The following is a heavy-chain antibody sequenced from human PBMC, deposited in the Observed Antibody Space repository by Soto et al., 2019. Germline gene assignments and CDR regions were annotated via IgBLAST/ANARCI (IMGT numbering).Heavy chain of an antibody. D-gene: IGHD6-6*01. CDR2: LWYDGTNK. J-gene: IGHJ6*02. V-gene: IGHV3-33*01. CDR1: GVTFTSYG. CDR3: ARDQYGSHYGMDV. Sequence: PGGSLRLSCAASGVTFTSYGMHWVRQTPGKGLEWVAALWYDGTNKYYADSVKGRFTISRDNSKNTFYLQMNSLRAEDTAVYYCARDQYGSHYGMDVWGQGTTVTV.